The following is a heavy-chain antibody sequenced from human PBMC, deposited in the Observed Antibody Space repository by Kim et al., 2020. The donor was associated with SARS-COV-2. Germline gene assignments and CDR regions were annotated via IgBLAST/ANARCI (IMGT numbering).Heavy chain of an antibody. V-gene: IGHV3-23*05. CDR2: IDSHGGGT. CDR1: GFTFSDYA. CDR3: ASSNSSGYSGVAS. Sequence: GGSLRLSCAASGFTFSDYAMTWVRQAPGKGLEWLSTIDSHGGGTYYGDSVKGRLTISRDNSRNTLYLEMSSLRVDDTAVYYCASSNSSGYSGVASWGQGTLVTVSS. J-gene: IGHJ1*01. D-gene: IGHD3-22*01.